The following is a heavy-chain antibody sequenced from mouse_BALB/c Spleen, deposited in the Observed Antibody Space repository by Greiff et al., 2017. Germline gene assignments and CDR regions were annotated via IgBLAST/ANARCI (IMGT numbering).Heavy chain of an antibody. V-gene: IGHV6-6*02. Sequence: EVKLEESGGGLVQPGGSMKLSCVASGFTFSNYWMNWVRQSPEKGLEWVAEIRLKSNNYATHYAESVKGRFTISRDDSKSSVYLQMNNLRAEDTGIYYCTRGDGYYHVFAYWGQGTLVTVSA. CDR1: GFTFSNYW. D-gene: IGHD2-3*01. J-gene: IGHJ3*01. CDR2: IRLKSNNYAT. CDR3: TRGDGYYHVFAY.